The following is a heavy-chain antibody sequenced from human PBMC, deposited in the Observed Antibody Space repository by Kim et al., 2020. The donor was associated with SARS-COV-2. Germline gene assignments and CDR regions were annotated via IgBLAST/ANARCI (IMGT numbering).Heavy chain of an antibody. CDR1: GDSISSGGYY. J-gene: IGHJ4*02. V-gene: IGHV4-31*03. CDR2: IYYSGST. D-gene: IGHD6-6*01. Sequence: SETLSLTCTVSGDSISSGGYYWSWIRQHPGKGLEWIGYIYYSGSTYYNPSLKSRVTISVAMSQNQFSLKVSSGTAADTAVYYCGRGTSGRFDYWGQGTLVTVSS. CDR3: GRGTSGRFDY.